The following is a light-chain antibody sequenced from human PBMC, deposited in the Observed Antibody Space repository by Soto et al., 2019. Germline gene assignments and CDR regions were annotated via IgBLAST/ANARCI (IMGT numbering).Light chain of an antibody. CDR3: CSYAGSSPCGVV. J-gene: IGLJ2*01. CDR2: EGS. Sequence: QSVLTQPASVSGSPGQSITISCTGTSSDVGSYNLVSWYQQHPGKAPKLMIYEGSERPSGVSNRFSGSKSGNTASLTISGLQAEDEADYYCCSYAGSSPCGVVFGGGTKLTVL. V-gene: IGLV2-23*01. CDR1: SSDVGSYNL.